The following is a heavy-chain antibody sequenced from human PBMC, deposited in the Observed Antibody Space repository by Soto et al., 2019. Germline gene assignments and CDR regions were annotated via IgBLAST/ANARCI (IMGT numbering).Heavy chain of an antibody. V-gene: IGHV1-18*01. CDR3: ERESSGWCDY. J-gene: IGHJ4*02. CDR1: GYTFTSYG. D-gene: IGHD6-19*01. Sequence: VKVSCKASGYTFTSYGISWARQAPGQGLEWMGWISAYNGNTKYAQKLQGRVTMTPDTSTSTAYMELRSLRSDDTAVYYCERESSGWCDYRGQGTLVTVSS. CDR2: ISAYNGNT.